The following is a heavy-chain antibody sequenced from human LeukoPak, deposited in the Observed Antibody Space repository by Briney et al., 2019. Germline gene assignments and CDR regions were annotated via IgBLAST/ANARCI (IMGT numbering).Heavy chain of an antibody. V-gene: IGHV4-39*02. J-gene: IGHJ4*02. CDR3: ARLPSGNYPGYFDY. Sequence: SETLSLTCIVSGHSISSGYYSWGWIRQPPGKGLEWIGNISYSGSTNYNPSLKSRVTISVDTSKNHFSLKLNSMTATDTAVYYCARLPSGNYPGYFDYWGQGTLVTVSS. CDR2: ISYSGST. CDR1: GHSISSGYYS. D-gene: IGHD1-26*01.